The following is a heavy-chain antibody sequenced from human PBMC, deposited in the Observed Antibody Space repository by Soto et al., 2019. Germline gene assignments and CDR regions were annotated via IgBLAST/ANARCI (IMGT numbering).Heavy chain of an antibody. D-gene: IGHD3-9*01. V-gene: IGHV3-30-3*01. CDR3: ARDYYDILTGYYKRGYYFDY. CDR2: ISYDGSNK. J-gene: IGHJ4*02. CDR1: GFTFSSYA. Sequence: PGGSLRLSCAASGFTFSSYAMHWVRQAPGKGLEWVAVISYDGSNKYYADSVKGRFTISRDNSKNTLYLQMNSLRAEDTAVYYCARDYYDILTGYYKRGYYFDYWGQGTLVTVPQ.